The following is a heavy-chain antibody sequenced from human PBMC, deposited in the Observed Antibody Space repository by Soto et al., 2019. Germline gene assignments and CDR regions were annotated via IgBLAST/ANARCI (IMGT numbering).Heavy chain of an antibody. Sequence: DVQLLESGGDLVQPGGSLRLSCATSGFTFNSYAMNWVRQAPGKGLEWVSTLSGGGGSTYYADSVKGRFTISRDNSKNTLYLQMNSLRAEDTAIYYCAKDSAGYDLWGGFCAFDIWGQGTMVTVSS. CDR1: GFTFNSYA. CDR2: LSGGGGST. CDR3: AKDSAGYDLWGGFCAFDI. V-gene: IGHV3-23*01. J-gene: IGHJ3*02. D-gene: IGHD3-3*01.